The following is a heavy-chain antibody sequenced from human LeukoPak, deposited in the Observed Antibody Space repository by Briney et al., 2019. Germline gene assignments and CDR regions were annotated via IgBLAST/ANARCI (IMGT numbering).Heavy chain of an antibody. D-gene: IGHD6-19*01. CDR2: IDHSGST. V-gene: IGHV4-34*01. Sequence: SETLSLTCAVYDESFSGYYCSWIRQPPRKGLEWIGEIDHSGSTNYNPSLQSRVTISVDTSKNQFSLKVNSVTAADTATYYCAREVAAGSYRGFDYWGQGTLVTVSS. J-gene: IGHJ4*02. CDR1: DESFSGYY. CDR3: AREVAAGSYRGFDY.